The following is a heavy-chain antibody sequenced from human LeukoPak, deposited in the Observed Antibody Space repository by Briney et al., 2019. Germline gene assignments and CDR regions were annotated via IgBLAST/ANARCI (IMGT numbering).Heavy chain of an antibody. Sequence: PGGPLRLSCAASGFTFSNAWMSWVRQAPGKGLEWVGRIKSKTDGGTTDYAAPVKGRFTISRDDSKNTLYLQMNSLKTEDTAVYYCTTDLNYDILTGWGPSLDYWGQGTLVTVSS. CDR1: GFTFSNAW. D-gene: IGHD3-9*01. V-gene: IGHV3-15*01. J-gene: IGHJ4*02. CDR3: TTDLNYDILTGWGPSLDY. CDR2: IKSKTDGGTT.